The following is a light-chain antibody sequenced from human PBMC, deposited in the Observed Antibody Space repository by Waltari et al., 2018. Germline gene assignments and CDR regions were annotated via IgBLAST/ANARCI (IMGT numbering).Light chain of an antibody. V-gene: IGKV3-11*01. CDR3: QHRDNWPLT. J-gene: IGKJ4*01. CDR2: DAS. Sequence: EIVLTQSPGTLSLSPGERATLSCRASQSISRYLVWYQQKPGQAPRLLIYDASNRVTGTPARFSGSGSGTDFTLTISNLGPEDCAVYYCQHRDNWPLTFGGGTKVEI. CDR1: QSISRY.